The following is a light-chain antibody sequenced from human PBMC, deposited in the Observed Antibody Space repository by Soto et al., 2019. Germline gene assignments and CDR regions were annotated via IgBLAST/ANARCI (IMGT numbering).Light chain of an antibody. Sequence: EIVLTQSPATLSLSPGERATPSCRASRSVRSYLAWYQQKPVHAPRLLIYDASNRAAGIPARFSGSGSETDFTLTISNLEPEDFAVYYCQQRYAWPPITFGQGTRLAIK. CDR2: DAS. CDR1: RSVRSY. J-gene: IGKJ5*01. CDR3: QQRYAWPPIT. V-gene: IGKV3-11*01.